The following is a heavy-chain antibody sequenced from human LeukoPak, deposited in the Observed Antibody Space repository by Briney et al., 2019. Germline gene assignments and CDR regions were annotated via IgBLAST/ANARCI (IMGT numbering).Heavy chain of an antibody. V-gene: IGHV3-7*01. J-gene: IGHJ4*02. Sequence: GGSLRLSCVASGFTFSRYWMSWVRQAPGKGLEWVANIRQDESEKYFVDSVEGRFTIFRDNAKNSLYLQMNSLRAEDTAVYYCASHDGSGYFYFDYWGQGTLVTVSS. CDR2: IRQDESEK. CDR1: GFTFSRYW. D-gene: IGHD3-22*01. CDR3: ASHDGSGYFYFDY.